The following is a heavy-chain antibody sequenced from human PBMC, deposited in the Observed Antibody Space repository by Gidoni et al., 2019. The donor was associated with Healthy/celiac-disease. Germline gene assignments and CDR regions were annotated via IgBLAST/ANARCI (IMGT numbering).Heavy chain of an antibody. CDR3: AKDNSGLEKDWYFDL. V-gene: IGHV3-43D*03. Sequence: EVQLVESGGVVVQPAGSLRLSCAASGFTFDDYAMHWVRQAPGKGLEWVSLISWDGGSTYYADSVKGRFTISRDNSKDSLYLQMNSLRAEDTALYYCAKDNSGLEKDWYFDLWGRGTLVTVSS. CDR2: ISWDGGST. J-gene: IGHJ2*01. CDR1: GFTFDDYA. D-gene: IGHD6-13*01.